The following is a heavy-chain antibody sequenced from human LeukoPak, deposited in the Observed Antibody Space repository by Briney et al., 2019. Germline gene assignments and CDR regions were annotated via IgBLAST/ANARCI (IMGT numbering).Heavy chain of an antibody. CDR2: ISSSSSTI. Sequence: GGSLRLSCAASGFTFSSYSMNWVRQAPGKGLEWVSYISSSSSTIYYADSVKGRFTISRDNTKNSVYLQMSSLRAEDTAVYYYANGGTYSSGPWGQGTLVTVSS. V-gene: IGHV3-48*04. CDR1: GFTFSSYS. D-gene: IGHD3-22*01. CDR3: ANGGTYSSGP. J-gene: IGHJ5*02.